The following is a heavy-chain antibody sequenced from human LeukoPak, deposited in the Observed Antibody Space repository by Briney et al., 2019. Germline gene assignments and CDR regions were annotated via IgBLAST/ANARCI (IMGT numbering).Heavy chain of an antibody. CDR1: GGSISSGSYY. CDR3: ARGDVVVWLPDY. V-gene: IGHV4-61*02. CDR2: IYTSGST. J-gene: IGHJ4*02. Sequence: SETLSLTCTVSGGSISSGSYYWSWIRQPAGKGLEWIGRIYTSGSTNYNPSLKSRVTISVDTSKNQFSLKLSSVTAADTAVYYCARGDVVVWLPDYWGQGTLVTVSS. D-gene: IGHD5-24*01.